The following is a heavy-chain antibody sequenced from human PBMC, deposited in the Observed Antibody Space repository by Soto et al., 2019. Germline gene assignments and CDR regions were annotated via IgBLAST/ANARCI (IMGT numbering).Heavy chain of an antibody. D-gene: IGHD1-26*01. V-gene: IGHV1-18*01. CDR1: GYTFTSYV. Sequence: ASVKVSCKASGYTFTSYVVSWVRQAPGQGLEWMGWISAYNGSTNYAQKLQGRVTMTTDISTNTAYMELRSLRSDDTAVYYCARDQVGATGDYWGQGTLVNVSS. CDR3: ARDQVGATGDY. CDR2: ISAYNGST. J-gene: IGHJ4*02.